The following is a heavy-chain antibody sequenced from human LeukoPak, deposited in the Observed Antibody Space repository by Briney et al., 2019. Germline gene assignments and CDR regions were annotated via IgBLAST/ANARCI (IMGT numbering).Heavy chain of an antibody. J-gene: IGHJ3*02. D-gene: IGHD3-22*01. V-gene: IGHV3-23*01. CDR2: VSGSGGST. CDR3: AKGNYYDSSGYLVDAFDI. CDR1: GFTFSSYA. Sequence: GGSLRLSCAASGFTFSSYAMSWVRQAPGKGLEWVSAVSGSGGSTYYADSVKGRFTISRDNSKNTLYLQMNSLRAEDTAVYYYAKGNYYDSSGYLVDAFDIWGQGTMVTVSS.